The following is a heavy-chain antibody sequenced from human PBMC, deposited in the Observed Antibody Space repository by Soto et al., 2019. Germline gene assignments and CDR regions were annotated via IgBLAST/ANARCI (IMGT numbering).Heavy chain of an antibody. CDR2: ISGSGANT. CDR1: GFTFSSHA. J-gene: IGHJ4*02. CDR3: ARDYYDSSGYSSFDY. Sequence: AGGSLRLSCAASGFTFSSHAMSWVRQAPGKGLEWVSGISGSGANTYYASSVKGRFTISRDNSKNTLYLQMNSLRAEDTAVYYCARDYYDSSGYSSFDYWGQGTLVTVSS. V-gene: IGHV3-23*01. D-gene: IGHD3-22*01.